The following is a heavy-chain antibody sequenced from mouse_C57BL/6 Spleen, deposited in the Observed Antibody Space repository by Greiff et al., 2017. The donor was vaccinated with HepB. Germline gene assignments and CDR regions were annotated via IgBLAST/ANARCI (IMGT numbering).Heavy chain of an antibody. CDR3: ARDYYGSRGWYFDV. CDR1: GYAFSSSW. J-gene: IGHJ1*03. D-gene: IGHD1-1*01. Sequence: VQLVESGPELVKPGASVKISCKASGYAFSSSWMNWVKQRPGTGLEWIGRIYPGDGDTNYNGKFKGKATLTADKSSSTAYMQLSSLTSEDSAVYFCARDYYGSRGWYFDVWGTGTTVTVSS. CDR2: IYPGDGDT. V-gene: IGHV1-82*01.